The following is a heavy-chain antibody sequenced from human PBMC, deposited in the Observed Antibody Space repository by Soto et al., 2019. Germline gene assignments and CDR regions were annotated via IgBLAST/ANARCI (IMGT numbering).Heavy chain of an antibody. J-gene: IGHJ4*02. CDR1: GGTFSSYA. V-gene: IGHV1-69*13. CDR3: ARGYSSSSYFDY. Sequence: VASVKVSCKASGGTFSSYAISWVRQAPGQGLEWMGGIIPIFGTANYAQKFQGRVTITADESTSTAYMELSSLRSEDTAVYYCARGYSSSSYFDYWGQGTLVTVSS. D-gene: IGHD6-6*01. CDR2: IIPIFGTA.